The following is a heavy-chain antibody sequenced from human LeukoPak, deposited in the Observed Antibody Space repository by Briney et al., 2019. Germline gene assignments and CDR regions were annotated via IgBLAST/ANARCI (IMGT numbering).Heavy chain of an antibody. CDR1: GGSISSHY. CDR2: IYYSGST. J-gene: IGHJ5*02. Sequence: PSETLSLTCTVSGGSISSHYWSWIRQPPGKGLEWIGYIYYSGSTNYNPSLKSRVTISVDTSKNQFSPKLSSVTAADTAVYYCARVDYSNWFDPWGQGTLVTVSS. V-gene: IGHV4-59*11. CDR3: ARVDYSNWFDP. D-gene: IGHD4-11*01.